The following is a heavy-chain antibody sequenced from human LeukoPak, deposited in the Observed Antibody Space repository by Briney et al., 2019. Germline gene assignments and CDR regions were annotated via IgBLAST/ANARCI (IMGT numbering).Heavy chain of an antibody. V-gene: IGHV4-61*02. CDR3: ARDGGYYDSSGYYGNWFDP. Sequence: PSETLSLTCTVSGGSISSGSYYWSWIRQPAGKGLEWIGRIYTSGSTNYNPSIKSRVTISVDTSKNQFSLKLSSVTAADTAVYYCARDGGYYDSSGYYGNWFDPWGQGTLVTVSS. J-gene: IGHJ5*02. D-gene: IGHD3-22*01. CDR1: GGSISSGSYY. CDR2: IYTSGST.